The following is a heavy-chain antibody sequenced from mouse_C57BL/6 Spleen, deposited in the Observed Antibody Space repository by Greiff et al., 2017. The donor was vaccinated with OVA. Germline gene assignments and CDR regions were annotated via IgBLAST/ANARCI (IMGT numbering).Heavy chain of an antibody. D-gene: IGHD2-4*01. V-gene: IGHV1-7*01. J-gene: IGHJ2*01. Sequence: QVTLKVSGAELAKPGASVKLSCKASGYTFTSYWMHWVKQRPGQGLEWIGYINPSSGYTKYNQKFKDKATLTADKSSSTAYMQLSSLTYEDSAVYYCANIYYDYDEHGYWGQGTTLTVSS. CDR3: ANIYYDYDEHGY. CDR1: GYTFTSYW. CDR2: INPSSGYT.